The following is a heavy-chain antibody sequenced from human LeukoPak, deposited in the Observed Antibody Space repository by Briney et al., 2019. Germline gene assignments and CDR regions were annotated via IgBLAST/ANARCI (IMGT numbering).Heavy chain of an antibody. V-gene: IGHV3-21*01. CDR2: ISSSSGYI. D-gene: IGHD6-19*01. J-gene: IGHJ3*02. CDR3: ARGGSGWSDAFDI. Sequence: GGSLRLSCAASGFTFSSYSMNWVRQAPGKGLEWVSSISSSSGYIYYADSVKGRFTISRDNAKNSLYLQMNSLRAEDTAVYYCARGGSGWSDAFDIWGQGTMVTVSS. CDR1: GFTFSSYS.